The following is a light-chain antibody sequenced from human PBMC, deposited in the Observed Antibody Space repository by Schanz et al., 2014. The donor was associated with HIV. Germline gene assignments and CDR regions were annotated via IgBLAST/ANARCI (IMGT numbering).Light chain of an antibody. CDR2: AAS. V-gene: IGKV1-8*01. CDR1: QTISSS. J-gene: IGKJ1*01. Sequence: AIRMTQSPSSFSASTGDRVTITCRASQTISSSLAWYQQRPGKAPKVLIYAASSLQRGAPSRFSGSGSGTEFTLTISSLQPDDFATYYCQQYNSYSTFGQGTKVEIK. CDR3: QQYNSYST.